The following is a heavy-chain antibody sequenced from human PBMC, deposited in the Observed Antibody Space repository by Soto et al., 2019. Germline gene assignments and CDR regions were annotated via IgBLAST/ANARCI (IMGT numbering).Heavy chain of an antibody. CDR2: ISGSGGST. CDR3: ANCYSYGSGTCYFDY. J-gene: IGHJ4*02. V-gene: IGHV3-23*01. Sequence: GGSLRLSCAASGFTFSSYAMSWVRQAPGKGLEWVSAISGSGGSTYYADSVKGRFTISRDNSKNTLYLQMNSLRAEDTAVYYCANCYSYGSGTCYFDYWGQGTLVTVSS. CDR1: GFTFSSYA. D-gene: IGHD5-18*01.